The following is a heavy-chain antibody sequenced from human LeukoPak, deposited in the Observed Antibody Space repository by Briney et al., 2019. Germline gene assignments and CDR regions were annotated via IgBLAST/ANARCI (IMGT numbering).Heavy chain of an antibody. Sequence: SETLSLTCTVSGGSISSYYRSWIRQPPGKGLEWIGYIYYSGSTNYNPSLKSRVTISVDTSKNQFSLKLSSVTAADTAVYYCARGPLVRGLNYYYYYYMDVWGKGTTVTVSS. J-gene: IGHJ6*03. CDR3: ARGPLVRGLNYYYYYYMDV. CDR1: GGSISSYY. D-gene: IGHD3-10*01. V-gene: IGHV4-59*12. CDR2: IYYSGST.